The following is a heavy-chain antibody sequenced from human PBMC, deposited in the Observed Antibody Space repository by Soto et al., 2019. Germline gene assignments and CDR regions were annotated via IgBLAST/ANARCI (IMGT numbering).Heavy chain of an antibody. V-gene: IGHV1-69*13. D-gene: IGHD1-26*01. J-gene: IGHJ4*02. CDR1: GGTFSSYA. Sequence: SVKVSCRASGGTFSSYAISWVRQAPGQGLEWMGGIIPIFGTANYVQKFQGRVTITADESTSTAYMELSSLRSENTAVYYCARSMGADDYFDYWGQGTLVTVSS. CDR3: ARSMGADDYFDY. CDR2: IIPIFGTA.